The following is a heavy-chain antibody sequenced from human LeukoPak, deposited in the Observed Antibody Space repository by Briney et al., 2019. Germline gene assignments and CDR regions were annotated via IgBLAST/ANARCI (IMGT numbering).Heavy chain of an antibody. J-gene: IGHJ4*02. Sequence: PGGSLRLSCAASGFTFSNYAMHWVRQAPGKGLEWVAVISYDGTNKYYADSVKGRFTISRDNSKNTLYLQMNTLRPEDTAVYYCGRDWDGVRGVKIDSWGQETLVIVSS. CDR3: GRDWDGVRGVKIDS. D-gene: IGHD3-10*01. CDR1: GFTFSNYA. CDR2: ISYDGTNK. V-gene: IGHV3-30-3*01.